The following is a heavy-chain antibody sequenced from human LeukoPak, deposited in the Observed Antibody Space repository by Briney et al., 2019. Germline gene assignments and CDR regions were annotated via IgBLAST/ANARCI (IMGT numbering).Heavy chain of an antibody. CDR2: ISGSGGTT. J-gene: IGHJ4*02. D-gene: IGHD4-17*01. CDR1: GFTFSSFA. Sequence: GGSLRLSCAASGFTFSSFAMSWVRQAPGKGLEWVSTISGSGGTTNYADSVRGRLTFSRDNSKNTLYLQMNSLRAEDTAVYYCAKDLPDYGDYIEGYWGQGTLVTVSS. V-gene: IGHV3-23*01. CDR3: AKDLPDYGDYIEGY.